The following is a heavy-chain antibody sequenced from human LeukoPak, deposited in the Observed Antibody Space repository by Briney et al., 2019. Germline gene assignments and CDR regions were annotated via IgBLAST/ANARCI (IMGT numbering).Heavy chain of an antibody. CDR2: ISSSSYI. D-gene: IGHD1-26*01. Sequence: GGSLRLSCAASGFTFSSYSMNWVRQAPGKGLEWVSSISSSSYIYYADSVKGRFTISRDNAKNSLYLQMNSLRAEDTAVYYCAREVGVRSHDYWGQGTLVTVSS. CDR1: GFTFSSYS. J-gene: IGHJ4*02. CDR3: AREVGVRSHDY. V-gene: IGHV3-21*01.